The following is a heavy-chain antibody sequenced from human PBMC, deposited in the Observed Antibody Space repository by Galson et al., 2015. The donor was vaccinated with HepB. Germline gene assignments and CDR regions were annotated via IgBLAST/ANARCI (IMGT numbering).Heavy chain of an antibody. J-gene: IGHJ4*02. Sequence: RLACAADGCSCGCNWLNCVRRAPGAGVERVAKIDQYGSVNDSVGAVEGRFVISSANANNSLYLELSSLRAEDTALYYCARGNGDSHDYWGQGTLVTVSS. V-gene: IGHV3-7*03. CDR2: IDQYGSVN. CDR3: ARGNGDSHDY. D-gene: IGHD4-17*01. CDR1: GCSCGCNW.